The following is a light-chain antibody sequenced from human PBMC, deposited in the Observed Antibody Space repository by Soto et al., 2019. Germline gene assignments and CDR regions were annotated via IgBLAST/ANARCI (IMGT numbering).Light chain of an antibody. CDR1: QSVSSN. CDR3: QQRSTWHTSIT. Sequence: EIVMTQSPATLSVSPGERATLSCRASQSVSSNLAWYQQKPGQAPRLLIYGASTRATGIPARFSGSGSGTEFTLTISSLQSEDFAVYSCQQRSTWHTSITFGQSTRLEI. CDR2: GAS. J-gene: IGKJ5*01. V-gene: IGKV3-15*01.